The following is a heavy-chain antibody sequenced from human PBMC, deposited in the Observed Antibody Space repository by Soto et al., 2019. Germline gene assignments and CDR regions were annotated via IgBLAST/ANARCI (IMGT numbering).Heavy chain of an antibody. V-gene: IGHV1-8*01. CDR2: MNAKRGDT. CDR3: ARGTPFNYAGFDV. J-gene: IGHJ6*02. CDR1: GYTLSDFD. Sequence: ASVKVSCKASGYTLSDFDTNWLRQASGQVPEWMGWMNAKRGDTFFAQRFQGKFNMTWDTSLSTAYMEVGSLTSDDTAMYYCARGTPFNYAGFDVWGQGTTVTVSS. D-gene: IGHD3-16*01.